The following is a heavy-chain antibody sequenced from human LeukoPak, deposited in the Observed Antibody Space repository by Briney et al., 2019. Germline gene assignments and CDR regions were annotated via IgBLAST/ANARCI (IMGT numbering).Heavy chain of an antibody. CDR2: IDYGGSGT. V-gene: IGHV3-74*01. J-gene: IGHJ6*03. Sequence: PGGSLRLSCAASGFTFSGYWMHWVRQVPEKGLVLVSRIDYGGSGTTYADSVKGRFNVSRDNAKNTLYLQMNSLRAEDTAIYYCARGGGWDTIFRVVQYMDVWGKGTTVTVSS. CDR1: GFTFSGYW. D-gene: IGHD3-3*01. CDR3: ARGGGWDTIFRVVQYMDV.